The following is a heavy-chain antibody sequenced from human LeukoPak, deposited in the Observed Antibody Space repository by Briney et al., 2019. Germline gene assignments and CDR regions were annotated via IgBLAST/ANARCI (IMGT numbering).Heavy chain of an antibody. CDR3: ARELTHYYDSSGYLDFDY. CDR1: GFTFDDYA. D-gene: IGHD3-22*01. CDR2: ISWNSGSI. V-gene: IGHV3-9*01. J-gene: IGHJ4*02. Sequence: GGSLRLSCAASGFTFDDYAMHWVRQAPGKGLEWVSGISWNSGSIGYADSVKGRFTISRDNAKNSLYLQMNSLRAEDTALYYCARELTHYYDSSGYLDFDYWGQGTLVTVSS.